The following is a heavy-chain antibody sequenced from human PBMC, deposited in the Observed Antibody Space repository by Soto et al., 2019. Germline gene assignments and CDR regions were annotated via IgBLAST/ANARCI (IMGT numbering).Heavy chain of an antibody. V-gene: IGHV4-59*08. D-gene: IGHD6-13*01. J-gene: IGHJ4*02. CDR1: GDYISRYY. CDR2: IYYSGST. CDR3: ARLTAAAGTSPFDY. Sequence: PSETLSLTCTVSGDYISRYYWSWIRQPPGKGLEWIGYIYYSGSTNYNPSLKSRVTISVDTSKNQFSLKLSSVAAADTAVYYCARLTAAAGTSPFDYWGQGTLVTVSS.